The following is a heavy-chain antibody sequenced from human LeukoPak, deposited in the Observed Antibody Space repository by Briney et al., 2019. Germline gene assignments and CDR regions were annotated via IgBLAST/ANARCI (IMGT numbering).Heavy chain of an antibody. CDR1: GFTFSSYS. CDR2: ISSSSSTI. V-gene: IGHV3-48*01. J-gene: IGHJ4*02. D-gene: IGHD1-26*01. Sequence: QPGGSLRLSCAASGFTFSSYSMNWVRQAPGKGLEWVSYISSSSSTIYYADSVKGRFTISRDNAKNSLYLQMNSLRAEDTAVYYCARVDVSPLIVGATGGLDYWGQGTLVTVSS. CDR3: ARVDVSPLIVGATGGLDY.